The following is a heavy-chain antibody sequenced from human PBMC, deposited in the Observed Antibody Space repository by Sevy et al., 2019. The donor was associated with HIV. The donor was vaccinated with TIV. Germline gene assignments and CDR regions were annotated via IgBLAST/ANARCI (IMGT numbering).Heavy chain of an antibody. Sequence: GGSLRLSCAASGFTFSGYAMNWVRQAPGKGLEWVSAISGKGRSTHYADSVEGRFTISRDNSKNTLYLQMNSLRAEDPAVYYCAKTINSGGGVVPAANYYYYGMDVWGQGTTVTVSS. CDR1: GFTFSGYA. CDR3: AKTINSGGGVVPAANYYYYGMDV. CDR2: ISGKGRST. J-gene: IGHJ6*02. V-gene: IGHV3-23*01. D-gene: IGHD2-2*01.